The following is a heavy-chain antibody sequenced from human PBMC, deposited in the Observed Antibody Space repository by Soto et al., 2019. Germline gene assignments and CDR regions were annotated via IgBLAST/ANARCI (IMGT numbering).Heavy chain of an antibody. D-gene: IGHD3-3*01. V-gene: IGHV1-3*01. CDR1: GYTFTTYV. CDR3: ARVGHYYYGMDV. Sequence: GASVKVSCKASGYTFTTYVMHWVRQAPGQRLEWMGWINAGNDNTKYSQKFQGRVTITRDTSASTVYMELSSLSSEDTAVYYCARVGHYYYGMDVWGQGTTVTSP. J-gene: IGHJ6*02. CDR2: INAGNDNT.